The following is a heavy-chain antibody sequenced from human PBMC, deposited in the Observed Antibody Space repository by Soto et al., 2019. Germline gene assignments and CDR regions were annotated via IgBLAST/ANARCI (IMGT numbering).Heavy chain of an antibody. V-gene: IGHV1-69*08. D-gene: IGHD6-13*01. Sequence: QVQLVQSGAEVRNPGSSVKVSCKASGDKFSSYTISWVRQAPGQGLEWMGRIVSFAGVPSYAQIFKGRITITADSSSSTAYMELTSLTSDDTAVYYCAREPSIAAVGIPLYSYYYMDVWGEGTAVTVSS. J-gene: IGHJ6*03. CDR1: GDKFSSYT. CDR3: AREPSIAAVGIPLYSYYYMDV. CDR2: IVSFAGVP.